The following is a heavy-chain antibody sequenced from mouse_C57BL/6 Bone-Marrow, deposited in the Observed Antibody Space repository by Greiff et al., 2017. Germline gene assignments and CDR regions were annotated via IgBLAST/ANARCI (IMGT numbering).Heavy chain of an antibody. CDR3: ARSLLWPTRAMDY. J-gene: IGHJ4*01. Sequence: VQLQQSGPELVKPGASVKISCKASGYAFSSSWMNWVKQRPGKGLEWIGRIYPGDGDTNYNGKFKGKATLTADKSSSTAYMQLSSLTSEDSAVYFCARSLLWPTRAMDYWGQGTSVTVSS. D-gene: IGHD2-1*01. V-gene: IGHV1-82*01. CDR2: IYPGDGDT. CDR1: GYAFSSSW.